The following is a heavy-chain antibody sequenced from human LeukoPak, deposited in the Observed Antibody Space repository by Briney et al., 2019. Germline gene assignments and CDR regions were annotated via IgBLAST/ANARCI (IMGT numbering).Heavy chain of an antibody. CDR2: IRYDGSNK. J-gene: IGHJ4*02. CDR1: GFTFSSYG. D-gene: IGHD2-2*01. V-gene: IGHV3-30*02. Sequence: GGSLRLSCAASGFTFSSYGMHWVRQAPGKGLEWVAFIRYDGSNKYYADSVKGRFTISRDNAKNSLYLQMNSLRAEDTAVYYCARDPTYCSSTSCSRYFDYWGQGTLVTVSS. CDR3: ARDPTYCSSTSCSRYFDY.